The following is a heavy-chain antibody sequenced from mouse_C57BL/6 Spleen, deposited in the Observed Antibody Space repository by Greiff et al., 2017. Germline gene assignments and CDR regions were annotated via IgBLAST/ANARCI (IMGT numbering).Heavy chain of an antibody. CDR1: GYTFTSYW. Sequence: VQLQQPGAELVKPGASVKLSCKASGYTFTSYWMQWVKQRPGQGLEWIGEIDPSDSYTNYNQKFKGKATLTVDTSSSTAYMQLSSLTSEDSAVYYCARTEIYYYGSSPSYYAMDYWGQGTSVTVSS. CDR3: ARTEIYYYGSSPSYYAMDY. V-gene: IGHV1-50*01. CDR2: IDPSDSYT. J-gene: IGHJ4*01. D-gene: IGHD1-1*01.